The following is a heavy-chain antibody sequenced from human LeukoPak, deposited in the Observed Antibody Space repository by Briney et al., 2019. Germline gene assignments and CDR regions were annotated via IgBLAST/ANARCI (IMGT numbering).Heavy chain of an antibody. CDR3: ARDRPNPSGLRFLEWSKPDFDY. CDR2: INPNTGGT. J-gene: IGHJ4*02. D-gene: IGHD3-3*01. Sequence: RASVKVSCKASGYRFTGYYMHWVRQAPGQGLECMGWINPNTGGTNYAQKFQGRVTMTRDTSISTAYMELSSLRSDDTAVYYCARDRPNPSGLRFLEWSKPDFDYWGQGTLVTVSS. V-gene: IGHV1-2*02. CDR1: GYRFTGYY.